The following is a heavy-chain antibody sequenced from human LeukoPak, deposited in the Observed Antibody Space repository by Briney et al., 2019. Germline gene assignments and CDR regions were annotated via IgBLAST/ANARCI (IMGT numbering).Heavy chain of an antibody. J-gene: IGHJ4*02. CDR3: AKDPRGSSWYDY. D-gene: IGHD6-13*01. Sequence: GGSLRLSCAASGFTFSSYAMNWLRQAPGKGLEWVSVISGSGGSTYYADSVKGRFTISRDNSKNTLYLQMNSLRAEDTAVYYCAKDPRGSSWYDYWGQGTLVTVSS. V-gene: IGHV3-23*01. CDR1: GFTFSSYA. CDR2: ISGSGGST.